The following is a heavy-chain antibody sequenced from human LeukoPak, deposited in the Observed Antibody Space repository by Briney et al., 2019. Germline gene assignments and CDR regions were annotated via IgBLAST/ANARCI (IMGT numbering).Heavy chain of an antibody. CDR3: ASLKIDY. V-gene: IGHV4-34*01. CDR1: GGSFSGYY. Sequence: SETLSLTCAVYGGSFSGYYWSWIRQPPGKGLEWIGEINHSGSTNYNPSLKSRVTISVDTSKNQFSLKLSSVTAADTAVYYCASLKIDYWGQGTLVTVSS. CDR2: INHSGST. J-gene: IGHJ4*02.